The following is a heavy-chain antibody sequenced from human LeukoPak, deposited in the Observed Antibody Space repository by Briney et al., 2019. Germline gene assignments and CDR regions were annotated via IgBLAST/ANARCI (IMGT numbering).Heavy chain of an antibody. CDR3: AREGYYYGSGIDYYYYYYMDV. CDR1: GGSISSYY. V-gene: IGHV4-59*01. J-gene: IGHJ6*03. D-gene: IGHD3-10*01. CDR2: IYYSGST. Sequence: PSETLSLTCTVSGGSISSYYWSWIRQPQGKGLEWIGSIYYSGSTNYNPSLKSRVTISVDTSKNQFSLKLSSVTAADTAVYYCAREGYYYGSGIDYYYYYYMDVWGKGTTVTVSS.